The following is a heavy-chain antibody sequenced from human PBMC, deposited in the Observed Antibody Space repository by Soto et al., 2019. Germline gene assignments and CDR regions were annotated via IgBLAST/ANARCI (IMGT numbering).Heavy chain of an antibody. CDR3: AKSASRYSSSSGDYYYYYGMDV. CDR1: GFTLRSYW. V-gene: IGHV3-7*01. CDR2: IKTDASEK. J-gene: IGHJ6*02. Sequence: GGSLRLSCAASGFTLRSYWMSWVRQAPGKGLEWLATIKTDASEKKYVDSVKGRFTVSRDNAKNSLYLQMDSLRAEDTAVYYCAKSASRYSSSSGDYYYYYGMDVWGQGTTVTVSS. D-gene: IGHD6-6*01.